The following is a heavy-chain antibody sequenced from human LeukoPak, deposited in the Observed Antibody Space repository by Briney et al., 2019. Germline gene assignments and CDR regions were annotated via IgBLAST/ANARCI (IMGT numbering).Heavy chain of an antibody. CDR3: AKDGQNTIFGVVSVDY. CDR2: TSGSGGST. D-gene: IGHD3-3*01. V-gene: IGHV3-23*01. Sequence: GGSLRLSCAASGFTFSSYAMSWVRQAPGKGLEWVSATSGSGGSTYYADSVKGRFTIPRDNSKNTLYLQMNSLRAEDTAVYYCAKDGQNTIFGVVSVDYWGQGTLVTVSS. CDR1: GFTFSSYA. J-gene: IGHJ4*02.